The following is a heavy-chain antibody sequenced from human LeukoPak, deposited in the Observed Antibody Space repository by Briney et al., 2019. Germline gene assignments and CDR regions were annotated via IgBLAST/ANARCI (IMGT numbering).Heavy chain of an antibody. CDR3: GRTGHSSSWYRYFDY. CDR1: GYTFTSYA. D-gene: IGHD6-13*01. J-gene: IGHJ4*02. CDR2: INAGNGNT. V-gene: IGHV1-3*03. Sequence: ASVKVSCKASGYTFTSYAMHWVRQAPGQRLEWMGWINAGNGNTKYSQEFQGRVTITRDTSASTAYMELSSLRSEDMAVYYCGRTGHSSSWYRYFDYWGQGTLVTVSS.